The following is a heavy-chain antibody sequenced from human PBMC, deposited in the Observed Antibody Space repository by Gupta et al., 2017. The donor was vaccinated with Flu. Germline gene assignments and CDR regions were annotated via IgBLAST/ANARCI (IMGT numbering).Heavy chain of an antibody. CDR2: ISGSGVST. J-gene: IGHJ6*03. V-gene: IGHV3-23*01. CDR1: SDFA. Sequence: SDFAMTLVRQAPGRGLEWVSAISGSGVSTYYAASVKGRFTISRDNSKNTLFLQMNSLRAEDTAVYYCAKSTPQDMDVWGKGTTVTVSS. CDR3: AKSTPQDMDV.